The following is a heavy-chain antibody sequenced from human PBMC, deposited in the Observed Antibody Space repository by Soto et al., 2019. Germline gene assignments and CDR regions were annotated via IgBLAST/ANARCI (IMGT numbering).Heavy chain of an antibody. CDR1: GFSFSTYS. D-gene: IGHD6-6*01. J-gene: IGHJ6*02. CDR2: ISSRSYTI. V-gene: IGHV3-48*02. Sequence: EVQLVESGGGLVQPGGSLRLSCAASGFSFSTYSMNWVRQAPGKGLEWVSYISSRSYTIYYIDSVKGRFTISRDNAKSSLYLPMNSLRDKDTAVYYCARGGSSSDNGMDVWGQGTKVTVSS. CDR3: ARGGSSSDNGMDV.